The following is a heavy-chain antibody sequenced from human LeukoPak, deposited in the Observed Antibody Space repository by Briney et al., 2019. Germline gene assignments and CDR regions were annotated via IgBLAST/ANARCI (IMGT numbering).Heavy chain of an antibody. V-gene: IGHV4-31*03. CDR3: ARDRVRGAITYAGFDP. CDR1: GGSISGGDYY. D-gene: IGHD3-10*01. CDR2: IYYSGST. J-gene: IGHJ5*02. Sequence: PSETLSLTCTVSGGSISGGDYYWSWIRQHPGKGLEWIGYIYYSGSTYYNPSLKSRVTISIDPSKNQFSLNLSSVTAAVTAVYYCARDRVRGAITYAGFDPWGQGTLVTVSS.